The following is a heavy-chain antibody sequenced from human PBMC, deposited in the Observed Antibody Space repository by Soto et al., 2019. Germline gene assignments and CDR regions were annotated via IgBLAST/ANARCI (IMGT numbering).Heavy chain of an antibody. Sequence: SVKVSCKASGGTFSSYAISWVRQAPGQGLEWMGGIIPIFGTANYAQKFQGRVTITADESTSTAYMELSSLRSEDTAVYYCARDRDTAMTGYYYYGMDVWGQGTTVTVSS. CDR1: GGTFSSYA. V-gene: IGHV1-69*13. D-gene: IGHD5-18*01. CDR2: IIPIFGTA. CDR3: ARDRDTAMTGYYYYGMDV. J-gene: IGHJ6*02.